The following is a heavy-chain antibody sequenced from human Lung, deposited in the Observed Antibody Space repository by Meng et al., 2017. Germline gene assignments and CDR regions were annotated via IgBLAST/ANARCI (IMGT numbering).Heavy chain of an antibody. CDR3: ARGPTTMAHDFDY. Sequence: VPLLQWVSGPVYPPEPLSLPCVVSVRSFSDYYWRWFRQPQGKGLEWIGEINHSGSTNYNPSLESRATISVDTSQNNLSLKLSSVTAADSAVYYCARGPTTMAHDFDYWGQGTLVTVSS. CDR1: VRSFSDYY. V-gene: IGHV4-34*01. J-gene: IGHJ4*02. D-gene: IGHD4-11*01. CDR2: INHSGST.